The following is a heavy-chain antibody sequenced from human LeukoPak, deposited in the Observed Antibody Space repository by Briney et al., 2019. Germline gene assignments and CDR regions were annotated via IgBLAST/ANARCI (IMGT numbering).Heavy chain of an antibody. V-gene: IGHV3-30*02. CDR2: IRYDGSNK. CDR3: AKDPDPPGNYFDY. D-gene: IGHD1-14*01. J-gene: IGHJ4*02. Sequence: GGSLRLSCAASGFTFSSYGMHWVRQAPGKGLEWVAFIRYDGSNKYYADSVKGRFTISRDNSKNTLYLQMNSLRAEDTAVYYCAKDPDPPGNYFDYWGQGTLVTASS. CDR1: GFTFSSYG.